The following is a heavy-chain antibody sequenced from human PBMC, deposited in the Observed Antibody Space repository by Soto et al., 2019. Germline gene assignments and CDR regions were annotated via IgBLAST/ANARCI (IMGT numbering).Heavy chain of an antibody. CDR1: GGTFSSYR. D-gene: IGHD6-13*01. CDR2: IVPIYRTA. J-gene: IGHJ4*02. CDR3: VRDSGAKLSSS. V-gene: IGHV1-69*13. Sequence: SVKVSCKASGGTFSSYRINWVRQAPGQGLEWVGGIVPIYRTADYAQKFQGRVTITADESARTSYMELRSLKPQDTAVYYCVRDSGAKLSSSWGQGTLVAVSS.